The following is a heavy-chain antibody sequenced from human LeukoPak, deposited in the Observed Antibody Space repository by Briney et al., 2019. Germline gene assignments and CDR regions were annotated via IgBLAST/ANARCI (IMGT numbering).Heavy chain of an antibody. CDR2: IKQDGSEK. Sequence: PGGSLRLSCTASGFTFSNHGMHWVRQAPGKGLEWVANIKQDGSEKYYVDSVKGRFTISRDNAKNSLYLQMNTLRPEDTAVYYCARERQNKDFWSGGDYWGQGTLVTVSS. J-gene: IGHJ4*02. CDR3: ARERQNKDFWSGGDY. V-gene: IGHV3-7*01. CDR1: GFTFSNHG. D-gene: IGHD3-3*01.